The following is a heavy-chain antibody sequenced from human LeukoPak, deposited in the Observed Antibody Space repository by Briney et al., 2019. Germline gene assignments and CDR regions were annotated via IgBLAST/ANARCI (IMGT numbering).Heavy chain of an antibody. V-gene: IGHV3-11*01. CDR3: ARDTPTLRYFDWPHGAFDI. Sequence: GGSLRLFCAASGFTFSDYYMSWIRQAPGKGLEWVSYISSSGSTIYYADSVKGRFTISRDNAKNSLYLQMNSLRAEDTAVYYCARDTPTLRYFDWPHGAFDIWGQGTMVTVSS. CDR1: GFTFSDYY. D-gene: IGHD3-9*01. J-gene: IGHJ3*02. CDR2: ISSSGSTI.